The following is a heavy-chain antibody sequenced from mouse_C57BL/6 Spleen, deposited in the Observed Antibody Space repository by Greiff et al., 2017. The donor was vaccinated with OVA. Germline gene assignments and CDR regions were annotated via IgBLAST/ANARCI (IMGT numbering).Heavy chain of an antibody. CDR1: GFTFSSYA. V-gene: IGHV5-4*01. CDR2: ISDGGSYT. J-gene: IGHJ2*01. Sequence: EVQGVESGGGLVKPGGSLKLSCAASGFTFSSYAMSWVRQTPEKRLEWVATISDGGSYTYYPDNVKGRFTISRDNAKNNLYLQMSHLKSEDTAMYYCARESLGPYYFDYWGQGTTLTVSS. D-gene: IGHD4-1*01. CDR3: ARESLGPYYFDY.